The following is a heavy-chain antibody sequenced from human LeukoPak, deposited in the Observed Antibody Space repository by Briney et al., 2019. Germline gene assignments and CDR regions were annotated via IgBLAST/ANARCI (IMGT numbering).Heavy chain of an antibody. J-gene: IGHJ6*02. Sequence: GRSLRLPCAASGFTFSNYGMHWVRQAPGKGLEWVVVISYDGSNKYYGDSVKGRFTISRGNSKNTLYLQMNSLRGEDTAVYYCAKDGGPRGYSYGYPSYYGMDVWGQGTTVTVSS. CDR1: GFTFSNYG. CDR3: AKDGGPRGYSYGYPSYYGMDV. D-gene: IGHD5-18*01. CDR2: ISYDGSNK. V-gene: IGHV3-30*18.